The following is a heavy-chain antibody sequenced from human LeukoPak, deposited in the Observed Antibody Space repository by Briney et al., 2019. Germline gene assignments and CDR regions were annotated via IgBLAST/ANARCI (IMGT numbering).Heavy chain of an antibody. J-gene: IGHJ3*02. Sequence: GGSLRLSCAASGFTFSSSTLNWVRQAPGKGLEWVSGISPGGGVAIYANSVKGRFTISRDNSKNTLYLQMNSLRAEDTAVYRCVRRSPERAFDIWGQGTTVTVSS. CDR3: VRRSPERAFDI. CDR1: GFTFSSST. V-gene: IGHV3-23*01. CDR2: ISPGGGVA.